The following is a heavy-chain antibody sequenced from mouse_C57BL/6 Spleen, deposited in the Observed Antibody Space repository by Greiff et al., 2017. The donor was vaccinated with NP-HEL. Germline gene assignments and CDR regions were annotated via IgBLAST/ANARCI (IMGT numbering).Heavy chain of an antibody. CDR2: IDPEDGET. J-gene: IGHJ2*01. D-gene: IGHD2-12*01. Sequence: VQLQQSGAELVKPGASVKLSCTASGFNIKDYYMHWVKQRTEQGLEWIGRIDPEDGETKYVPKFQGKATITADTSSNTAYLQLSSLTSEDTAVYYCARTLAYYMDYWGQGTTLTVSS. V-gene: IGHV14-2*01. CDR1: GFNIKDYY. CDR3: ARTLAYYMDY.